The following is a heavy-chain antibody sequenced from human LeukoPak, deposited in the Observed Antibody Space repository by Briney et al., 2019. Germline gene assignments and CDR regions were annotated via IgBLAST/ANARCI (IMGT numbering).Heavy chain of an antibody. D-gene: IGHD6-13*01. CDR3: ARLGLAAGTSFDY. CDR1: DGSITNYD. V-gene: IGHV4-59*08. J-gene: IGHJ4*02. CDR2: VHYSGTA. Sequence: PSETLSLTCTVSDGSITNYDWSWVRQPPGKGLEFIGHVHYSGTANYNPSLKSRVTISVDTSKNQFSLKLSSVTAADTAVYYCARLGLAAGTSFDYWGQGTLVTVSS.